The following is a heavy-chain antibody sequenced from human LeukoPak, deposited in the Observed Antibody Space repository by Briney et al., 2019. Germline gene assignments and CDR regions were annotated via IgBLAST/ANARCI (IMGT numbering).Heavy chain of an antibody. Sequence: GGSLRLSCAASGFTFSRYWMSWVRQAPGKGLEWVANIKQDGSEKDYVDSVKGRFTISRDNAKNSLYLQMNSLRAEDTAVYYCARGRYDSRIFDYWGQGTLVTVSS. V-gene: IGHV3-7*01. J-gene: IGHJ4*02. CDR3: ARGRYDSRIFDY. CDR2: IKQDGSEK. D-gene: IGHD3-22*01. CDR1: GFTFSRYW.